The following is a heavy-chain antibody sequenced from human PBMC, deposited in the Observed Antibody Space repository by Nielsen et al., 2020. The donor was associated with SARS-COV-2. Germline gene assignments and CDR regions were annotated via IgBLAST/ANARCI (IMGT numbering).Heavy chain of an antibody. J-gene: IGHJ5*02. D-gene: IGHD3-10*01. CDR1: GYTFTGHY. CDR2: VNPNSGAT. V-gene: IGHV1-2*06. CDR3: ARVRSSSGIWFDP. Sequence: ASVKVSCKASGYTFTGHYMHWMRQAPGQGPEWMGRVNPNSGATNYAQKFQGRVTLTRDTFINTTYMELNRLTSDDTAVYYCARVRSSSGIWFDPWGQGTLVVVSS.